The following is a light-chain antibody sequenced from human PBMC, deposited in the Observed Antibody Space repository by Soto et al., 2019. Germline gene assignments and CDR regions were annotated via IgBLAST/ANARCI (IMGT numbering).Light chain of an antibody. J-gene: IGKJ1*01. V-gene: IGKV1-33*01. Sequence: DIQITQSPSSLSASVGDRITITCHSSQFIGNYLNWYQQKPGKAPKLLVYDASTLQSGVASRFSGSGSGTEFTLIISGLQPDDSATYYCQQYTNTNNPWMFGQGTKVDI. CDR3: QQYTNTNNPWM. CDR2: DAS. CDR1: QFIGNY.